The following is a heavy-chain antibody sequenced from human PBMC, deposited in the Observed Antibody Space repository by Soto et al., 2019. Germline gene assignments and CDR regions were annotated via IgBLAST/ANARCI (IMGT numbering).Heavy chain of an antibody. CDR1: GFTFSSYS. D-gene: IGHD6-13*01. Sequence: GGSLRLSCEGSGFTFSSYSMNWVRQAPGKGLEWVSSISGSGGYIYYAGSVKGRFTISRDNAKNSLYLQMTSLRDEDTALYYCARDRKSTPWYAADYWGQGSLVTVSS. CDR3: ARDRKSTPWYAADY. V-gene: IGHV3-21*01. J-gene: IGHJ4*02. CDR2: ISGSGGYI.